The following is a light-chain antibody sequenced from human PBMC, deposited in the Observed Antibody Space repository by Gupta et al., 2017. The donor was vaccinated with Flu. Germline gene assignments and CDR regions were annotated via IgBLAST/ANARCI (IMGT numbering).Light chain of an antibody. V-gene: IGKV3-15*01. CDR3: QQYNDWTLYT. Sequence: ATLSVSPGERATLSCRASQSVSSKLAWYQQKPSQAPRLLIYGASTRATGIPARFSGSGSGTEFTLTISSLQSEDFAVYYCQQYNDWTLYTFGQGTKLEIK. J-gene: IGKJ2*01. CDR1: QSVSSK. CDR2: GAS.